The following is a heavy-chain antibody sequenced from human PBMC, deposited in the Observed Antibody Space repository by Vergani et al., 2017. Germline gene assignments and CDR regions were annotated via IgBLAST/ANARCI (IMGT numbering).Heavy chain of an antibody. D-gene: IGHD6-19*01. CDR1: GASIRSSNYY. CDR3: ARHSTVEWLVKLGWIDP. Sequence: QLQLQESGPGLVKPSATLSLTCSVSGASIRSSNYYWGWIRQPPGKGLEWIASIYYSGSTYYNPSLNSRVPISVDTSKNQFSLKLSSVTAADTAVYFCARHSTVEWLVKLGWIDPGGQGILVTVPS. J-gene: IGHJ5*02. V-gene: IGHV4-39*01. CDR2: IYYSGST.